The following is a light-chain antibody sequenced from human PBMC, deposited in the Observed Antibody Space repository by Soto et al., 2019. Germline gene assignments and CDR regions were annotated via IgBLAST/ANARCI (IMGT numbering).Light chain of an antibody. J-gene: IGLJ1*01. CDR1: SSDVGDYNY. CDR3: CSYAGSFTYV. V-gene: IGLV2-11*01. CDR2: DVS. Sequence: QSALTQPRSVSGSPGQSVTISCTGTSSDVGDYNYVSWSQQHPGNAPKLMIYDVSKRPSGVPDRFSGSKSGNTASLTISGLQAEDEADYYCCSYAGSFTYVFGTGTKLTVL.